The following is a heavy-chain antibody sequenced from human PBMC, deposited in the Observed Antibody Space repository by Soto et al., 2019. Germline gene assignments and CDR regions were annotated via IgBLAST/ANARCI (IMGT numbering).Heavy chain of an antibody. V-gene: IGHV1-69*13. D-gene: IGHD5-18*01. J-gene: IGHJ4*02. CDR3: ARVMSGYSYGYAVY. Sequence: SVKVSWKASGGTFSSYAISWVRQAPGQGLEWMGGIIPIFGTANYAQKFQGRVTITADESTSTAYMELSSLRSEDTAVYYCARVMSGYSYGYAVYWGQGTLVTVSS. CDR1: GGTFSSYA. CDR2: IIPIFGTA.